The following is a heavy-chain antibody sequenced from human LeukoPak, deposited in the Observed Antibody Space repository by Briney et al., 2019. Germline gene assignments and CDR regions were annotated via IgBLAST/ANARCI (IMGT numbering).Heavy chain of an antibody. CDR1: GFTVSSNY. D-gene: IGHD1-26*01. J-gene: IGHJ3*02. Sequence: PGRSLRLSCAASGFTVSSNYMSWVRQVPVKGLEWVSIIYSDGSAYYPDSVKGRFTISRDNSRNTLYLQMSSLRAEDTAMYYCARTIVGASVYDAFDIWGQGTMVIVSS. CDR2: IYSDGSA. CDR3: ARTIVGASVYDAFDI. V-gene: IGHV3-53*01.